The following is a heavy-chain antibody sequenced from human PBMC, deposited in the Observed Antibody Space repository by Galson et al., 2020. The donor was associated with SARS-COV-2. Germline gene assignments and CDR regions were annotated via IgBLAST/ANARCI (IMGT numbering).Heavy chain of an antibody. D-gene: IGHD6-19*01. J-gene: IGHJ4*02. CDR3: ARGSQGLEPLDY. CDR2: INAGNDNT. CDR1: GYTFSNYA. Sequence: ASVKVSCKASGYTFSNYAIHWVRQAPGQRLEWMGWINAGNDNTRYSQKLQGKVTITWDTSASTAYVEVSSLTIEDTAVYFCARGSQGLEPLDYWGQGTLVTVSS. V-gene: IGHV1-3*01.